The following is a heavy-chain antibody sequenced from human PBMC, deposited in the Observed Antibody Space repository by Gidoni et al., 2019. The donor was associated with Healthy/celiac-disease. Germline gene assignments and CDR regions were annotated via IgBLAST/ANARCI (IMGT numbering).Heavy chain of an antibody. J-gene: IGHJ6*02. CDR2: ISYDGSNK. CDR1: GFTFCSYA. CDR3: ARGPTVTPSYYYYYGMDV. V-gene: IGHV3-30-3*01. D-gene: IGHD4-17*01. Sequence: QVQLVESGGGVVQPGRSLRLACAASGFTFCSYAMHWVRQAPAKGLAWVAVISYDGSNKYYADSVKGRFTISRDNSKNTLYRQMNSLRAEDTAVYYCARGPTVTPSYYYYYGMDVWGQGTTVTVSS.